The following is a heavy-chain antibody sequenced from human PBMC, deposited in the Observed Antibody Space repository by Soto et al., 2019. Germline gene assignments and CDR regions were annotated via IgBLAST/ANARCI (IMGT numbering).Heavy chain of an antibody. D-gene: IGHD4-4*01. J-gene: IGHJ4*02. CDR2: VDWDDDK. CDR3: ARTYRWVTTD. Sequence: SGPTLVNPTQPLTLTCTFSGSSLSTSGMRVSWIRQPPGKALEWLARVDWDDDKFYSTSLKTRLTISKDTSKNQVVLTMTNMDPVDTATYYCARTYRWVTTDWGQGTLVTVSS. V-gene: IGHV2-70*04. CDR1: GSSLSTSGMR.